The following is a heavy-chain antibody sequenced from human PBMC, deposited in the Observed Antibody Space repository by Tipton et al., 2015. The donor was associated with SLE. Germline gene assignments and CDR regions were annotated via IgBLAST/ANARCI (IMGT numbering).Heavy chain of an antibody. D-gene: IGHD3-10*01. CDR3: AKDGTTYYYGSGKLDY. V-gene: IGHV3-23*01. J-gene: IGHJ4*02. CDR2: ISGSGGST. Sequence: SLRLSCAASGFTFSSYAMSWVRQAPGKGLEWVSAISGSGGSTYYADSVKGRFTISRDNSKNTLYLQMNSLTAEDTAVYYCAKDGTTYYYGSGKLDYWGQGTLVTVSS. CDR1: GFTFSSYA.